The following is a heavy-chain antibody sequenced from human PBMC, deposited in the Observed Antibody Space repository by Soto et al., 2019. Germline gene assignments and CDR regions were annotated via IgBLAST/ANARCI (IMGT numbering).Heavy chain of an antibody. CDR3: ARQGVYCTNGVCYGY. D-gene: IGHD2-8*01. CDR2: IIPIFGTA. Sequence: QVQLVQSGAEVKKPGSSVKVSCKASGGTFSGYAISWVRQAPGQGLEWMGGIIPIFGTANYAQKFQGRVTIPADESTSTAYMELSSLRSEDTAVYYCARQGVYCTNGVCYGYWGQGTLVTVSS. CDR1: GGTFSGYA. V-gene: IGHV1-69*12. J-gene: IGHJ4*02.